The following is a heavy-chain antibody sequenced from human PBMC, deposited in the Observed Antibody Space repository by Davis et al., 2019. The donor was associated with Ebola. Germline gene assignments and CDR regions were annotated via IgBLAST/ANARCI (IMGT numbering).Heavy chain of an antibody. Sequence: ASVKVSCKASGFTLTNYAIHWVRQAPGQRLEWMGWVHGGNGNTKYSQRFQGRVTITTDTSASTVYLDLTSLRSDDTAVFYCARASFGYNSGWYADYWGPGSLVTVSS. J-gene: IGHJ4*02. CDR1: GFTLTNYA. V-gene: IGHV1-3*01. D-gene: IGHD6-19*01. CDR2: VHGGNGNT. CDR3: ARASFGYNSGWYADY.